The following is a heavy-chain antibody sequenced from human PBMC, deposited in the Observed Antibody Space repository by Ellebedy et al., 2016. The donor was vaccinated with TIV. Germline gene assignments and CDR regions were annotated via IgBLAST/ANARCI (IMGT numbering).Heavy chain of an antibody. CDR2: ITGDSRYI. V-gene: IGHV3-21*01. D-gene: IGHD3-16*01. Sequence: GESLKISCAASGFTVSSNYMNWVRQAPGKGLEWVSSITGDSRYIYYADSVKGRFTISRDNAKSSLFLQMNSLRAEDTAVYYCSRDRSAGDMDVWGQGTTVTVSS. J-gene: IGHJ6*02. CDR3: SRDRSAGDMDV. CDR1: GFTVSSNY.